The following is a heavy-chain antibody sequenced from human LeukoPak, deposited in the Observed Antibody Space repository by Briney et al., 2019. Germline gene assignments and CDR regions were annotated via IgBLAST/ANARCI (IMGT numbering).Heavy chain of an antibody. V-gene: IGHV1-2*02. Sequence: ASVKVSCKASGYTFTGYYMHWVRQAPGQGLEWMGWINPNSGGTNYAQKFQGRVTMTRDTSIGTAYMELSRLRSDDTAVYYCARVPDSGYDLDYWGQGTLVTVSS. CDR3: ARVPDSGYDLDY. CDR2: INPNSGGT. J-gene: IGHJ4*02. D-gene: IGHD5-12*01. CDR1: GYTFTGYY.